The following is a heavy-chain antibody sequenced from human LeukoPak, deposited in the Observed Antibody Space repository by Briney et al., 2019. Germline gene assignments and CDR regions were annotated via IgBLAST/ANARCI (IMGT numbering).Heavy chain of an antibody. V-gene: IGHV1-2*06. CDR3: ARGINYYDSSGDGAFDI. CDR2: INPNSGGT. CDR1: GYTFAGYY. J-gene: IGHJ3*02. D-gene: IGHD3-22*01. Sequence: ASVKVSCKASGYTFAGYYMHWVRQAPGQGLEWMGRINPNSGGTTYAQKFQGRVTMTRDTSISTAYMELSRLRSDDTAVYYCARGINYYDSSGDGAFDIWGQGTMVTVSS.